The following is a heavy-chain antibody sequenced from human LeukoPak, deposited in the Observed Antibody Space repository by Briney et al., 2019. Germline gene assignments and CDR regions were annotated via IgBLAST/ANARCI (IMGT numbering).Heavy chain of an antibody. Sequence: GASVKVSCKASGGTFSSHAISWVRQAPGQGLEWMGRIIPILGIANYVQKFQGRVTITADKSTSTAYMELSSLRSEDTAVYYCARDGVDTAMAIDYWGQGTLVTVSS. D-gene: IGHD5-18*01. V-gene: IGHV1-69*04. J-gene: IGHJ4*02. CDR3: ARDGVDTAMAIDY. CDR2: IIPILGIA. CDR1: GGTFSSHA.